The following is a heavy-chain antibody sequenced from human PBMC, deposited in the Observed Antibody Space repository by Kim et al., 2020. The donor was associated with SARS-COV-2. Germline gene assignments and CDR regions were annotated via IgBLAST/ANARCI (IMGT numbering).Heavy chain of an antibody. CDR1: GYTFTSYG. V-gene: IGHV1-18*01. D-gene: IGHD2-15*01. CDR3: ARAPSCSGGSCYPVGLD. J-gene: IGHJ4*02. Sequence: ASVKVSCKASGYTFTSYGISWVRQAPGQGLEWMGWISAYNGNTNYSQKLQGRVTMTTDTSTSTAYMELRSLRSDDTAVYSCARAPSCSGGSCYPVGLDWGQGTLVTVSS. CDR2: ISAYNGNT.